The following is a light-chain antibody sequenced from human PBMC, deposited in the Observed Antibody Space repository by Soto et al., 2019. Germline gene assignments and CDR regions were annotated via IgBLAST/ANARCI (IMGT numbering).Light chain of an antibody. CDR2: DAS. CDR1: QDISNY. CDR3: QQYDNGSLT. V-gene: IGKV1-33*01. J-gene: IGKJ4*01. Sequence: DIQMTQSPSSLSASVGDRVTITCQASQDISNYLNWYQQKPGKAPKLLIYDASNLETGVPSRFSGSGSWTDFTFAISSLQPEDIATYYCQQYDNGSLTFGGGTKVEIK.